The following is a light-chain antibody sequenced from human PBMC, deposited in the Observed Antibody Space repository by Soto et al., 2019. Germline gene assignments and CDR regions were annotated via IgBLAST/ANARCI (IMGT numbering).Light chain of an antibody. CDR1: SNDVGGYKY. V-gene: IGLV2-14*01. J-gene: IGLJ1*01. CDR2: EVS. Sequence: QSVLTQPASVSGSPGQSITISCTGTSNDVGGYKYVSWYQQHPGKAPKLMIYEVSNRPSGVSNRFSGSESGNTASLTISGLQAEDEADYYCSSYTSSTTPVYVFGTGTKLTVL. CDR3: SSYTSSTTPVYV.